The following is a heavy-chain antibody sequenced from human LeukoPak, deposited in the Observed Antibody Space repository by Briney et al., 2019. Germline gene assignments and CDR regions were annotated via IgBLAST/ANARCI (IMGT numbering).Heavy chain of an antibody. CDR2: IIPIFGTA. J-gene: IGHJ6*03. Sequence: RASVKVSCKASGGTFSSYAISWVRQAPGQGLEWMGRIIPIFGTANYAQKFQGRVTITTDESTSTAYMERSSLRSEDTAVYYCAGKNCSGGSCYSGAFRARSGYYMDVWGKGTTVTVSS. D-gene: IGHD2-15*01. V-gene: IGHV1-69*05. CDR3: AGKNCSGGSCYSGAFRARSGYYMDV. CDR1: GGTFSSYA.